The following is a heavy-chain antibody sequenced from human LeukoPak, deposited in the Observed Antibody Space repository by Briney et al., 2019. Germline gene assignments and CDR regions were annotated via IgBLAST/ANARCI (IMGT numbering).Heavy chain of an antibody. CDR1: GDSVSSNSAA. CDR2: TYYRSKWYN. J-gene: IGHJ4*02. CDR3: AREGDIVVVPAAHYYFDY. D-gene: IGHD2-2*01. Sequence: SQTLSLTCAISGDSVSSNSAAWNWIRQSPSRGLEWLGRTYYRSKWYNDYAVSVKSRITISPDTSKNQFSLQLNSVTPEDTAVYYCAREGDIVVVPAAHYYFDYWGQGTLVTVSS. V-gene: IGHV6-1*01.